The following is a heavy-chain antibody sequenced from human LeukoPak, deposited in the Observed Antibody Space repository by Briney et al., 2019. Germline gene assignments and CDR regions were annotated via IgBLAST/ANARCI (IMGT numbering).Heavy chain of an antibody. J-gene: IGHJ6*03. D-gene: IGHD5-12*01. CDR3: ARYGATSGSMDV. CDR2: IKQDGSDK. Sequence: EGSLRLSCAASGFTFTSNWMSWVRQAPGKGLEWVANIKQDGSDKCYVDSVKGRFTISRDNAKSSLYLQMNSLRAEDTAVYYCARYGATSGSMDVWGKGTTVTVSS. V-gene: IGHV3-7*01. CDR1: GFTFTSNW.